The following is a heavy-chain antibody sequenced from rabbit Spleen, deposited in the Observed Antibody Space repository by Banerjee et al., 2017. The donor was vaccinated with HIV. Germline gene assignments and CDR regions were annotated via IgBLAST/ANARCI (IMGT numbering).Heavy chain of an antibody. CDR3: ARDTGSSFSSYGMDL. CDR1: GFDFRRYYL. CDR2: IAGSSSDFT. V-gene: IGHV1S45*01. J-gene: IGHJ6*01. Sequence: QEQVKETGGGLVQPGGSLTLSCKASGFDFRRYYLSWVRQAPGKGLEWISCIAGSSSDFTYSATWAKGRFTCSKTSSTTVTLQMTSLTVADTATYFCARDTGSSFSSYGMDLWGPGTLVTVS. D-gene: IGHD8-1*01.